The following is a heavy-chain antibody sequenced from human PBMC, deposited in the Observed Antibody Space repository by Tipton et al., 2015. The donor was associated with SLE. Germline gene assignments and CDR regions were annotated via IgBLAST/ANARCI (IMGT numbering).Heavy chain of an antibody. V-gene: IGHV4-61*02. D-gene: IGHD2-15*01. Sequence: TLSLTCTVSGVSISSSRYYSSWSWIRQSAGKGLEWIGRISSTGSTNYNPSLKSRVTMSVDTSENQFSLRVTSVTAADSAIYYCTRGRTPDYYYYYMDVWGKGTTVTVSS. CDR3: TRGRTPDYYYYYMDV. CDR1: GVSISSSRYYSS. J-gene: IGHJ6*03. CDR2: ISSTGST.